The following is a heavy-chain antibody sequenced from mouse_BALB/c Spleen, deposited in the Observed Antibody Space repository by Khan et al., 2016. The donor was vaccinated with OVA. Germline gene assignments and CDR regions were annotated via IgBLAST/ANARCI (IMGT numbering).Heavy chain of an antibody. CDR3: GREESSWDCSFPY. Sequence: IQLVQSGPELVEPGASVKMSCKASGYTFTNYVIHWVKQKPGQGLEWLGYINPANAGTRYNEKFKGKATLTSDISSTSAYMELISLTSEDSSVYYCGREESSWDCSFPYGGQGTLVT. D-gene: IGHD4-1*01. CDR2: INPANAGT. CDR1: GYTFTNYV. J-gene: IGHJ3*01. V-gene: IGHV1S136*01.